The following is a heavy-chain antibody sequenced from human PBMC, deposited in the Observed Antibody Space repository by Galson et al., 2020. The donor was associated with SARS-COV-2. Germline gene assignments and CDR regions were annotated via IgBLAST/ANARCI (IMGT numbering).Heavy chain of an antibody. CDR2: INPNSGDT. CDR1: GYTFIGYY. J-gene: IGHJ3*02. D-gene: IGHD2-21*01. Sequence: ASVTVSCKASGYTFIGYYIHWVRQAPGQGLELMGWINPNSGDTNYAQKFQGRVTMTRDTSISTAYMELTRLTSDDTAVYYCARRGPIVSEAFDIWGQGTMVTVSS. V-gene: IGHV1-2*02. CDR3: ARRGPIVSEAFDI.